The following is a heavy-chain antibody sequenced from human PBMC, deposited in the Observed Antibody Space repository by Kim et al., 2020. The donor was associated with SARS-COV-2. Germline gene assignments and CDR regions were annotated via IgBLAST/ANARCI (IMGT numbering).Heavy chain of an antibody. CDR2: ISSSSSYT. Sequence: GGSLRLSCAASGFTFSDYYMSWIRQAPGKGLEWVSYISSSSSYTNYADSVKGRFTISRDNAKNSLYLQMNSLRAEDTAVYYCAREVGATQGAYYYYGMDVWGQGTTVTVSS. D-gene: IGHD1-26*01. CDR1: GFTFSDYY. V-gene: IGHV3-11*05. CDR3: AREVGATQGAYYYYGMDV. J-gene: IGHJ6*02.